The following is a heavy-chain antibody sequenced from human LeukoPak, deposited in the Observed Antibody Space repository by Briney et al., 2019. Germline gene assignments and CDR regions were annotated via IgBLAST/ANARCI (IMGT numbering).Heavy chain of an antibody. Sequence: GGSLRLSCAASGFTFSSYGMHWVRQAPGKGLEWVAVVWYDGSNKYYADSVKGRFTISRDNSKNTLYLQMNSLRAEDTAVYYCAKEQVGATGSFDYWGQGTLVTVSS. CDR2: VWYDGSNK. J-gene: IGHJ4*02. CDR3: AKEQVGATGSFDY. V-gene: IGHV3-30*02. CDR1: GFTFSSYG. D-gene: IGHD1-26*01.